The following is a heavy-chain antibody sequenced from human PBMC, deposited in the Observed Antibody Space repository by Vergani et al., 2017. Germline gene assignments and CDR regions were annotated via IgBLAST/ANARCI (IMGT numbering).Heavy chain of an antibody. CDR1: GFTFSSYA. CDR2: ISGSGGST. CDR3: AKAGIRATYYDFWSGYYTGGDLGYYYYGMDV. V-gene: IGHV3-23*04. D-gene: IGHD3-3*01. Sequence: EVQLVESGGGLVQPGGSLRLSCAASGFTFSSYAMSWVRQAPGKGLEWVSAISGSGGSTYYADSVKGRFTISRDNSKNTLYLQMNSLRAEDTAVYYCAKAGIRATYYDFWSGYYTGGDLGYYYYGMDVWGQGTTVTVSS. J-gene: IGHJ6*02.